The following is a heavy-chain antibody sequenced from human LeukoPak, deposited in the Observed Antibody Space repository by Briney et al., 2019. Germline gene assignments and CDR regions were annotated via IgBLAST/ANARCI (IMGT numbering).Heavy chain of an antibody. CDR1: GGTFSSYA. J-gene: IGHJ4*02. D-gene: IGHD4-23*01. V-gene: IGHV1-69*04. CDR3: ARDPDDYGGNSPFDY. CDR2: IIPILGIA. Sequence: SVKVSCKASGGTFSSYAISWVQQAPGQGLEWMGRIIPILGIANYAQKFQGRVTITADKSTSTAYMELSSLRSEDTAVYYCARDPDDYGGNSPFDYWGQGTLVTVSS.